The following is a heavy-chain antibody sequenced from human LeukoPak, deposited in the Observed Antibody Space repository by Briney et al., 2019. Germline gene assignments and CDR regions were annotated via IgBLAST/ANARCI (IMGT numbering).Heavy chain of an antibody. CDR2: ISHSGSP. CDR1: GGPFRGFF. D-gene: IGHD5-18*01. CDR3: ARVGTAMVSAPIAYYFDY. V-gene: IGHV4-34*09. Sequence: SETLSLTCAVYGGPFRGFFWSWIRQAPGKGLEWIGEISHSGSPNYNPSLRSRVTISVDTSKNQFSLKLSSVTAADTAVYYCARVGTAMVSAPIAYYFDYWGQGTLVTVSS. J-gene: IGHJ4*02.